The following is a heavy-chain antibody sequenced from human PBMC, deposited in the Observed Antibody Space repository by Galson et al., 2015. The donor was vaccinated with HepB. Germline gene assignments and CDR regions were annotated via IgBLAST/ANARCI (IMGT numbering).Heavy chain of an antibody. Sequence: SLRLSCAASGFTFSLYAMDWVRLAPGKGLEWVTFISYDGGKKYYADSVKGRFTISRDDSRNTLYLQMNSLRTEDTAIYYCARDPSASNSMVPRTLDYLGQGTLVTVS. CDR3: ARDPSASNSMVPRTLDY. CDR1: GFTFSLYA. D-gene: IGHD6-13*01. J-gene: IGHJ4*02. V-gene: IGHV3-30-3*01. CDR2: ISYDGGKK.